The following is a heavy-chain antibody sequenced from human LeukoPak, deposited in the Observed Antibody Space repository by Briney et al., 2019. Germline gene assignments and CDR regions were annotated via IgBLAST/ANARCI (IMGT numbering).Heavy chain of an antibody. CDR2: INTNTGNP. V-gene: IGHV7-4-1*02. CDR1: GYTFTSYA. J-gene: IGHJ4*02. CDR3: ARDGVPWQSYYYDSSGHDY. Sequence: RASVKVSCKASGYTFTSYAMNWVRQAPGQGLEWMGWINTNTGNPTYAQGFTGRFVFSLDTSVSTAYLQISSLKAEDTAVYYCARDGVPWQSYYYDSSGHDYWGQGTLVTVSS. D-gene: IGHD3-22*01.